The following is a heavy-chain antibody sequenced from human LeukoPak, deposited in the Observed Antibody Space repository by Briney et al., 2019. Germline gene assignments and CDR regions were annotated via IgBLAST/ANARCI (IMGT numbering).Heavy chain of an antibody. CDR1: GFTFSDQY. CDR3: ARVNAWSRFGY. Sequence: PGGSLRLSCAASGFTFSDQYMDWVRQAPGKGLEWVGRSRNKANSYTAEYAASVKGRFTVSRDDSKNSLYLQMNSLKTEDTAVYYCARVNAWSRFGYWGQGTLVTVSS. CDR2: SRNKANSYTA. D-gene: IGHD2-8*01. V-gene: IGHV3-72*01. J-gene: IGHJ4*02.